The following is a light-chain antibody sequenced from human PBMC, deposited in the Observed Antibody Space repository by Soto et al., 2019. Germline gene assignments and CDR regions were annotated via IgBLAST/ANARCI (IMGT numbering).Light chain of an antibody. CDR2: GAS. J-gene: IGKJ5*01. Sequence: EVVMTQSPATLSVSLGESATLSCRASQSVDGYLAWYQQKPGQAPRLLIYGASTRATGVTARFRGGGSGTEFTLTISSLQSEDSAVYYCQQYHKWAPSTVGQGTRL. V-gene: IGKV3-15*01. CDR1: QSVDGY. CDR3: QQYHKWAPST.